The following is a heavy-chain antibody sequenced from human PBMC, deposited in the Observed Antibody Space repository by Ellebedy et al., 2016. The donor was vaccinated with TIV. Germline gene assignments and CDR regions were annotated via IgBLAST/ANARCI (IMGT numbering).Heavy chain of an antibody. J-gene: IGHJ4*02. D-gene: IGHD6-19*01. Sequence: PGGSLRLSCAASGFTFSSYAMSWVRQAPGKGLEWVSGISGSGGNTYYTDSVKGRFTISRDNSKNTLYLQMNSLRAEDTAVYYCAKRLGATGWYYFDYWGQGTLVTVSS. V-gene: IGHV3-23*01. CDR3: AKRLGATGWYYFDY. CDR2: ISGSGGNT. CDR1: GFTFSSYA.